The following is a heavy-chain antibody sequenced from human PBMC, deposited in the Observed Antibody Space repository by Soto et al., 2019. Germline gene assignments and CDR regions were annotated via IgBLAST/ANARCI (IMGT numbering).Heavy chain of an antibody. CDR1: GYTFTSYD. V-gene: IGHV1-8*01. J-gene: IGHJ4*02. Sequence: QVQLVQSGAELKKPGASVKVSCKSSGYTFTSYDFNWVRQATGQEPEWMGWMNPDSGNTGYALKFQGRVTMTRDTYIRTAYMELSSLRSDDTAFYYCARAPREWGFDYWCTGTLVTVSS. CDR2: MNPDSGNT. CDR3: ARAPREWGFDY. D-gene: IGHD3-3*01.